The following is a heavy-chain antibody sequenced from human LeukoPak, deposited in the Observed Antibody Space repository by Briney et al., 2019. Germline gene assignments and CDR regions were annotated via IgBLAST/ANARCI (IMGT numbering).Heavy chain of an antibody. CDR2: ISYDGSNK. CDR1: GFTFSSYA. D-gene: IGHD2-2*02. J-gene: IGHJ4*02. V-gene: IGHV3-30*01. Sequence: PGRSLRLSCAASGFTFSSYAMHWVRQAPGKGLEWMAVISYDGSNKYYADSVKGRFTISRDNSKNTLYLQMHSLRAEDTAVYYCARVGDCSSTSCYTLYYFDYWGQGTLVTVSS. CDR3: ARVGDCSSTSCYTLYYFDY.